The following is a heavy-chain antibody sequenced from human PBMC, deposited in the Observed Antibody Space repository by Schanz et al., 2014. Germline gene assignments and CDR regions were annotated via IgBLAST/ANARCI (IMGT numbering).Heavy chain of an antibody. CDR2: ISSGSSTI. J-gene: IGHJ4*02. CDR3: ARDQASTH. Sequence: QVQLVESGGGLVKPGGSLRLSCVVSGFIFSDHYMSWIRQAPGKGLEWISYISSGSSTIHYADSVKGRFTFSRDNSKNTLYLQMNSLRAEDTAIYYCARDQASTHWGQGTPVTVSS. V-gene: IGHV3-11*01. CDR1: GFIFSDHY.